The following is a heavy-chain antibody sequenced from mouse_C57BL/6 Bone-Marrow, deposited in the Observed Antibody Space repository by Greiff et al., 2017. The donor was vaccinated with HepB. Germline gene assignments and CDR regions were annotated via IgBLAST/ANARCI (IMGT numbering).Heavy chain of an antibody. V-gene: IGHV5-4*01. CDR1: GFTFSSYA. Sequence: EVQGVESGGGLVKPGGSLKLSCAASGFTFSSYAMSWVRQTPEKRLEWVATISDGGSYTYYPDNVKGRFTISRDNAKNNLYLQMSHLKSEDTAMYYCARDGDYGAMDYWGQGTSVTVSS. J-gene: IGHJ4*01. CDR3: ARDGDYGAMDY. CDR2: ISDGGSYT. D-gene: IGHD1-1*02.